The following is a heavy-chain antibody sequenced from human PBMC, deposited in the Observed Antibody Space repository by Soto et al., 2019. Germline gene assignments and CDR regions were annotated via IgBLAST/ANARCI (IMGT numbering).Heavy chain of an antibody. CDR2: IYYSGST. CDR1: GGSISSYY. J-gene: IGHJ5*02. D-gene: IGHD3-10*01. Sequence: QVQLQESGPGLVKPSATLSLSCTVSGGSISSYYWSWIRQPPGKGLEWIGYIYYSGSTNYDPSLKSRVTISVDTSKNQFSLKLSSVTAADTAVYYCARLLYGSGSWFDPWGQGTLVTVSS. V-gene: IGHV4-59*08. CDR3: ARLLYGSGSWFDP.